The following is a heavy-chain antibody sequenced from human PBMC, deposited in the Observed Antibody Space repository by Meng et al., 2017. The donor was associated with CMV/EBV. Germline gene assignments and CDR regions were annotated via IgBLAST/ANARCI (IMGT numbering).Heavy chain of an antibody. CDR2: IIPIFGTA. D-gene: IGHD2-15*01. V-gene: IGHV1-69*05. Sequence: SVKVSCKASGGTFSSYAISWVRQAPGQGLEWMGGIIPIFGTANYAQKFQGKVTITTDESTSTAYIELSSLGSEDTAVDYCSRGVVVVVAVTPWTGGMDVWGQGTTVTVSS. CDR1: GGTFSSYA. J-gene: IGHJ6*02. CDR3: SRGVVVVVAVTPWTGGMDV.